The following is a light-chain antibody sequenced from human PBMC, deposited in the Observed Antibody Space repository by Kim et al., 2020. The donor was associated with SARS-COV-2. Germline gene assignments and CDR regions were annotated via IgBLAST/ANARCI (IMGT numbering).Light chain of an antibody. CDR3: QQNNNWPLT. J-gene: IGKJ4*01. Sequence: VSPGGRATLSCRASQSVRNKLAWYQQKPGQAPRLLIYETSTRAAGIPARFSGSGSGTEFTLTISSLQSEDFAVYFCQQNNNWPLTFGGGTKVDIK. CDR1: QSVRNK. CDR2: ETS. V-gene: IGKV3-15*01.